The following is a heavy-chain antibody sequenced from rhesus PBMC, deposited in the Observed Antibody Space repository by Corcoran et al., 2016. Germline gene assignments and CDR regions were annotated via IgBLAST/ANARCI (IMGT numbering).Heavy chain of an antibody. Sequence: EVQLVQSGAEVKRPGESLKISCKTSGYSFTSYWISWVRQMPGKGLEGRGAIDPSDSDTRYTPSFQGQVTISADKSISTAYLQWSSLKASDTATYYCAKDDFWSGYFIDYWGQGVLVTVSS. V-gene: IGHV5-20*02. CDR2: IDPSDSDT. CDR3: AKDDFWSGYFIDY. J-gene: IGHJ4*01. D-gene: IGHD3-3*01. CDR1: GYSFTSYW.